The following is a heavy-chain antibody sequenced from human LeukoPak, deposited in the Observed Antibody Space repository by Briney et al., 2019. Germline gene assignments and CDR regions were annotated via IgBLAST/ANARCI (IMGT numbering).Heavy chain of an antibody. Sequence: ESGPTLVKPTQTLTLTCTFSGFSLNTNGVGVGWIRQPPGKALEGLALIYWDADKRYSPSLKSRLTVTKDTSKNQVVLTMTNMDLVDTATYYCARVGFCSSTSCYSGAYYFDYWGQGTLVTVSS. J-gene: IGHJ4*02. CDR3: ARVGFCSSTSCYSGAYYFDY. V-gene: IGHV2-5*02. CDR2: IYWDADK. CDR1: GFSLNTNGVG. D-gene: IGHD2-2*02.